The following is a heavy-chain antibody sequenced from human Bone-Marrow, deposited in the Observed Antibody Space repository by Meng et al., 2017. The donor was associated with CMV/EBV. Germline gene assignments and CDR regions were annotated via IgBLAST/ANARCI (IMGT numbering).Heavy chain of an antibody. Sequence: GESLKISCAASGFTFSSYAMHWVRQAPGKGLEWVAVISYDGSNKYYADSVKGRFTISRDTSKNTLYRQMNSRRAEDTAVYYCRRSMYCSGGRRRTLDYWGQGTLVTVSS. CDR2: ISYDGSNK. V-gene: IGHV3-30*04. CDR1: GFTFSSYA. J-gene: IGHJ4*02. D-gene: IGHD2-15*01. CDR3: RRSMYCSGGRRRTLDY.